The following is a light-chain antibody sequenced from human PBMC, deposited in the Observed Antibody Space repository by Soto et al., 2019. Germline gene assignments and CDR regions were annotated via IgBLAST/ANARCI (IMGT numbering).Light chain of an antibody. Sequence: QSALTQPRSVSGSPGQSVTISCTGTSSDVGGYNYVSWYQQNPGKAPKLMIYDVSKRPSGVSDRFSGSKSANTASLIISGLQAEDEADYYCCSYTSSSTYVFGTGTKLTVL. V-gene: IGLV2-11*01. CDR2: DVS. CDR3: CSYTSSSTYV. CDR1: SSDVGGYNY. J-gene: IGLJ1*01.